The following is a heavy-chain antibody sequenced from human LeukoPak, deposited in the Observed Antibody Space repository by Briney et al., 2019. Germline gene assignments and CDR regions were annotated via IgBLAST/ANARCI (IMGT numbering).Heavy chain of an antibody. J-gene: IGHJ4*02. V-gene: IGHV4-59*01. Sequence: PSETLSLTCTVSGGSISSYYWSWIRQPPGKGLEWLGYIYNSRDTNYNPSLNSRVTISVDTSKNQFSLKLSSVTAADTAVYYCARKGPIAATGPDYWGQGTLVTVSS. CDR3: ARKGPIAATGPDY. CDR2: IYNSRDT. CDR1: GGSISSYY. D-gene: IGHD6-13*01.